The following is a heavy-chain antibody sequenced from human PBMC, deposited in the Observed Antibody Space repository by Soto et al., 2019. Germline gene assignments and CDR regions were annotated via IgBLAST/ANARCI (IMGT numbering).Heavy chain of an antibody. CDR2: IYYSGST. J-gene: IGHJ6*03. Sequence: QVQLQESGPGLVKPSETLSLTCTVSGGSISSYYWSWIRQPPGKGLEWIGYIYYSGSTNYNPSLKSRVTISVDTSKNQFSLKLSSVTAADTAVYYCARVAPPPADFWSGYSRPLYYMDVWGKGTTVTVSS. CDR3: ARVAPPPADFWSGYSRPLYYMDV. D-gene: IGHD3-3*01. CDR1: GGSISSYY. V-gene: IGHV4-59*01.